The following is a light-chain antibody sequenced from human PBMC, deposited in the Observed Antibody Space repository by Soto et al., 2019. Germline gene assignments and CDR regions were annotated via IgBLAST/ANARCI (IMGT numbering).Light chain of an antibody. CDR2: RNN. CDR1: SSNIGSNY. CDR3: AAWDDSLSGRGV. Sequence: QSVLTQPPSGSGTPGQRVTISCTGSSSNIGSNYGYWYQQLPGTAPKLLIYRNNQRPSGVPDRFSGSKSGTSASLAISGLRSEDEADYYCAAWDDSLSGRGVFGTGTKVTVL. J-gene: IGLJ1*01. V-gene: IGLV1-47*01.